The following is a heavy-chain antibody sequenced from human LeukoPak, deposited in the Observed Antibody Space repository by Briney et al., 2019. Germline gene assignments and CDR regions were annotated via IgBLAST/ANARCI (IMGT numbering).Heavy chain of an antibody. CDR1: GITLSNYG. V-gene: IGHV3-23*01. Sequence: GGSLRLSCAVSGITLSNYGMSWVRQAPGKGLEWVAGISGSGGGTNYADPVKGRFTISRDNSKNTLYLQMNRLRAEDKAVYFCAKRGVVIRVILVGFHKEAYYFDSWGQGAQVTVSS. CDR3: AKRGVVIRVILVGFHKEAYYFDS. J-gene: IGHJ4*02. CDR2: ISGSGGGT. D-gene: IGHD3-22*01.